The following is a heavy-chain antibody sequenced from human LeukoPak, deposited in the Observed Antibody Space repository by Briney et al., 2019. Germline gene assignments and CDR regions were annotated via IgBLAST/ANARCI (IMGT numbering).Heavy chain of an antibody. V-gene: IGHV4-34*01. J-gene: IGHJ4*02. CDR1: GGSFSGYY. CDR3: ARVNRYYGSGIRY. D-gene: IGHD3-10*01. CDR2: INHSGST. Sequence: ASETLSLTCAVYGGSFSGYYWSWIRQPPGKGLEWTGEINHSGSTNYNPSLKSRVTISVDTSKNQFSLKLSSVTAADTAVYYCARVNRYYGSGIRYWGQGTLVTVSS.